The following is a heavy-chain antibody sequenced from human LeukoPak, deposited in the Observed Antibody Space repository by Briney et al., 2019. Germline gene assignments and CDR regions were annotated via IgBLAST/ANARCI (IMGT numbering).Heavy chain of an antibody. CDR2: IYYSGST. Sequence: PSETLSLTCTVSGGSISSSSYYWGWIRQPPGKGLEWIGSIYYSGSTYYNPSLKSRVTISVDTSKNQFSLKLSSVTAADTAVYYCARQLGEYFDYWGQGTLVTVSS. V-gene: IGHV4-39*01. CDR3: ARQLGEYFDY. D-gene: IGHD3-16*01. J-gene: IGHJ4*02. CDR1: GGSISSSSYY.